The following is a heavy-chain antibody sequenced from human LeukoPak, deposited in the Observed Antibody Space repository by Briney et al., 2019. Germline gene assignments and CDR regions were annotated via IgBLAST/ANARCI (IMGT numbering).Heavy chain of an antibody. CDR1: GGSISSYD. J-gene: IGHJ4*02. V-gene: IGHV4-59*01. CDR2: IYYSGST. D-gene: IGHD4-17*01. Sequence: SETLSLTCTGSGGSISSYDWSWIRQPPGKGLEWIGNIYYSGSTNYNPSLKSRVSISVDTSKNQFSLKLSSVTAADTAVYYCARTGSTVTVLYPFDHWGQGTLVTVSS. CDR3: ARTGSTVTVLYPFDH.